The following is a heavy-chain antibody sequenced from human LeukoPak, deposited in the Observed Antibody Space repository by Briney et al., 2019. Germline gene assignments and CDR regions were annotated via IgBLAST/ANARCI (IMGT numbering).Heavy chain of an antibody. Sequence: ASVKVSCTASGYTFTSHGFSWVRHAPGQGLEWMGWINAYIGNTNYAQKFQGRVTVTTDTSTSTAYMELRSLRSDDTAVYYCARDDYHDSSGYYTLWGQGTLVTVSS. CDR2: INAYIGNT. J-gene: IGHJ1*01. CDR1: GYTFTSHG. CDR3: ARDDYHDSSGYYTL. D-gene: IGHD3-22*01. V-gene: IGHV1-18*01.